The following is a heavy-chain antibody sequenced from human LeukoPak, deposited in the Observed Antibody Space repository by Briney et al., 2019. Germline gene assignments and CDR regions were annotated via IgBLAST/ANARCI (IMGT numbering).Heavy chain of an antibody. CDR3: ARGRGYFDPFDP. CDR1: GASMTNYY. J-gene: IGHJ5*02. V-gene: IGHV4-59*01. Sequence: PSETLSLTCTVSGASMTNYYWSWIRKPPGKGLEWIGYIYYSGITNYNPSLTSRVSISVDMSKNQFSLKLTSVTAADTGVYYCARGRGYFDPFDPWGQGTLVTVSS. CDR2: IYYSGIT. D-gene: IGHD3-9*01.